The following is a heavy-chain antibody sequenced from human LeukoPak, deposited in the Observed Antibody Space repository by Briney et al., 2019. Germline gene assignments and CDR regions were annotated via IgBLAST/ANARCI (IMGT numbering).Heavy chain of an antibody. Sequence: GGSLRLSCAASGFIFSSYSMNWVRQAPGKGLEWVSSISSSSSYIYYADSVKGRFTISRDNAKNSLYLQMNSLRAEDTAVYYCARDKVDYGDYEHAFDIWGQGTMVTVSP. CDR2: ISSSSSYI. CDR3: ARDKVDYGDYEHAFDI. D-gene: IGHD4-17*01. V-gene: IGHV3-21*01. J-gene: IGHJ3*02. CDR1: GFIFSSYS.